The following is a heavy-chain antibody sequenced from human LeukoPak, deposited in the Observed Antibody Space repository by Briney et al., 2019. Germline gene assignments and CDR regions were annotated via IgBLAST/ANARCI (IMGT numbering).Heavy chain of an antibody. CDR1: GFTVSSNY. V-gene: IGHV3-53*01. Sequence: GGSPRLSCAASGFTVSSNYMSWVRQAPGKGLEGVSVIYSGGSTYYADSVKGRFTISRDNSKNTLYLQMNSLRAEDTAVYYCARDKYSSSWSFDTWGQGTLVTVSS. J-gene: IGHJ5*02. D-gene: IGHD6-13*01. CDR3: ARDKYSSSWSFDT. CDR2: IYSGGST.